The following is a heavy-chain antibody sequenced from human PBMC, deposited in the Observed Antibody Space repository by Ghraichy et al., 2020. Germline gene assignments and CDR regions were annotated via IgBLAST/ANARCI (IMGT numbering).Heavy chain of an antibody. V-gene: IGHV4-30-2*01. CDR1: GGSISSGGYS. J-gene: IGHJ3*02. CDR2: IYHSGST. D-gene: IGHD4-23*01. Sequence: SETLSLTCAVSGGSISSGGYSWSWIRQPPGKGLEWIGYIYHSGSTYYNPSLKSRVTISVDRSKNQFSLKLSSVTAADTAVYYCARVALRWESPFDAFDIWGQGTMVTVSS. CDR3: ARVALRWESPFDAFDI.